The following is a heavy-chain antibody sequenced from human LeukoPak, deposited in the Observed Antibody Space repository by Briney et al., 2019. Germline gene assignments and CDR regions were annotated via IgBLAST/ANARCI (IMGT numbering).Heavy chain of an antibody. CDR1: GFTFSTSW. D-gene: IGHD6-19*01. J-gene: IGHJ4*02. Sequence: GGSLRLSCAASGFTFSTSWMTWVRQAPGKGLEWVANIKEDGSEKYYVGSVKGRFTISRDNAKNSLYLQMNSLRAEDTAVYYCARAGGGIAVAKFDYWGQGTLVTVSS. V-gene: IGHV3-7*01. CDR3: ARAGGGIAVAKFDY. CDR2: IKEDGSEK.